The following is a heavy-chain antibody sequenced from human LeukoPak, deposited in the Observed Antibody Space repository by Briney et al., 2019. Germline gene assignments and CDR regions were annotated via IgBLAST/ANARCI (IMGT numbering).Heavy chain of an antibody. CDR1: GGSISSGDYY. CDR2: IYYSGST. Sequence: PSETLPLTCTVSGGSISSGDYYWSWIRQPPGKGLEWIGYIYYSGSTYYNPSLKSRVTISVDTSKNQFSLKLSSVTAADTAVYYCARRNYYDSSRFDYWGQGTLVTVSS. D-gene: IGHD3-22*01. V-gene: IGHV4-30-4*08. J-gene: IGHJ4*02. CDR3: ARRNYYDSSRFDY.